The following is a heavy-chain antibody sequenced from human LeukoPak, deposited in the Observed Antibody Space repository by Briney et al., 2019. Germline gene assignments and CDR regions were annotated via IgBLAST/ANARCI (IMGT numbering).Heavy chain of an antibody. CDR3: ARGRLRYFEY. V-gene: IGHV4-34*01. Sequence: SETLSLTCAVYGGSFSGYYWSWIRQPPGKGLEWIGEINHSGSTNYNPSLKSRVTISVDTSKNQFSLKLSSVTAADTAVYYRARGRLRYFEYWGQGTLVTVSS. D-gene: IGHD3-9*01. J-gene: IGHJ4*02. CDR2: INHSGST. CDR1: GGSFSGYY.